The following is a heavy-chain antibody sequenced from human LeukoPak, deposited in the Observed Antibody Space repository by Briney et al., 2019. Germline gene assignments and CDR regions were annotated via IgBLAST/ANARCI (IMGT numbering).Heavy chain of an antibody. CDR1: GFTFSSYA. CDR3: AKGAYESTIAARGVTLVGNT. D-gene: IGHD6-6*01. J-gene: IGHJ5*02. Sequence: GGSLRLSCAASGFTFSSYAMNWVRQAPGKGLEWVSGISGSGYSKYYADSVKGRFTISRDNSKNTLYLQMNSLRAEDTALYYCAKGAYESTIAARGVTLVGNTWGQGTLVTVSS. CDR2: ISGSGYSK. V-gene: IGHV3-23*01.